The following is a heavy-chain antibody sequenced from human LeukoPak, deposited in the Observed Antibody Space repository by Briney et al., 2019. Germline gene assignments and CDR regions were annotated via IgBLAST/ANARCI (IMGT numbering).Heavy chain of an antibody. Sequence: SETLSLTCTVSGGSVSGTSFYWSWIRQPPGKGLEWIGYIYYSGSTNYNPSLKRRVTISVDTSKNQFSLKLSSVTAADTAVYYCARAYSSGWYERRYYFDYWGQGTLVTVSS. CDR1: GGSVSGTSFY. CDR3: ARAYSSGWYERRYYFDY. D-gene: IGHD6-19*01. CDR2: IYYSGST. V-gene: IGHV4-61*01. J-gene: IGHJ4*02.